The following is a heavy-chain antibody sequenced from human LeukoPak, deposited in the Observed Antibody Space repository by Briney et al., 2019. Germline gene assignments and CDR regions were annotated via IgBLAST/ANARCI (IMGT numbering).Heavy chain of an antibody. D-gene: IGHD3-16*01. CDR3: TTRAKGNNYENWFDP. CDR1: GYTFTSYD. Sequence: ASVKVSCKASGYTFTSYDINWVRQATGQGLEWMGWMNPNSGNTGYAQKFQGRVTITRNTSISTAYMELSSLRSEDTAVYYCTTRAKGNNYENWFDPWGQGTLVTVSS. CDR2: MNPNSGNT. J-gene: IGHJ5*02. V-gene: IGHV1-8*03.